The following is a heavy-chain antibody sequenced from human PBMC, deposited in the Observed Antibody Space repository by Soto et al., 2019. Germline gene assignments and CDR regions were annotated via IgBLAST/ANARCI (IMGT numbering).Heavy chain of an antibody. CDR3: AKDLSSENRSSKAETDAYYYCREV. CDR1: GFTFSSYA. J-gene: IGHJ6*04. Sequence: EVQLLESGGGLVQPGVSLRLSCAASGFTFSSYAMSWVRQAPGKGLEWVSAISGSGGSTYYADSVKGRFTISRDNSKNTVYLQMNSRIAEDTAVYYCAKDLSSENRSSKAETDAYYYCREVWGNRTTVTVST. CDR2: ISGSGGST. D-gene: IGHD6-6*01. V-gene: IGHV3-23*01.